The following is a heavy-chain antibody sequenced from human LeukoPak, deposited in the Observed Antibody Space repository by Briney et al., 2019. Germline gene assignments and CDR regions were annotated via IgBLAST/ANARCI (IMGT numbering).Heavy chain of an antibody. V-gene: IGHV3-23*01. J-gene: IGHJ4*02. Sequence: PGGSLRLSCAASGFTFSSYGMTWVRQAPGKGLEWVSGISGSGGSTYYADSVKGRFTISRDNSKNTLYLQMNRLRAEDMAVYYCAKGRAVADYWGQGTLVTVSS. CDR1: GFTFSSYG. CDR2: ISGSGGST. D-gene: IGHD6-19*01. CDR3: AKGRAVADY.